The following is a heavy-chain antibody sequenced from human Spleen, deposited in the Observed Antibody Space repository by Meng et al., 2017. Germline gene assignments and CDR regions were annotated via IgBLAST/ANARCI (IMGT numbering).Heavy chain of an antibody. J-gene: IGHJ4*02. Sequence: VQLQESGPGLVRPSETLSLTCSVSGASVSSGSNYWTWIRQPPGKGLEWIGYVYYNGHTSYKPSLKSRVTISMDTSKRQFSLKLTSVTAADAAVYYCARGGGGGYTYGLAYWGQGILVTVSS. D-gene: IGHD5-18*01. V-gene: IGHV4-61*01. CDR1: GASVSSGSNY. CDR3: ARGGGGGYTYGLAY. CDR2: VYYNGHT.